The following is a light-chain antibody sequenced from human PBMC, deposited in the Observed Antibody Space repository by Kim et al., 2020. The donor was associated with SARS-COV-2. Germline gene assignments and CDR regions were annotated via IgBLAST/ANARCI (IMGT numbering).Light chain of an antibody. J-gene: IGKJ1*01. CDR3: QKNDSAPWT. CDR2: AAS. CDR1: QDISNH. Sequence: ASVGDGVTITCRASQDISNHLAWYQQKPGKVPKVLISAASALRAGVPSRCSGSRSGTDFTLTISSLHPEDVATYYCQKNDSAPWTFGQGTKVDIK. V-gene: IGKV1-27*01.